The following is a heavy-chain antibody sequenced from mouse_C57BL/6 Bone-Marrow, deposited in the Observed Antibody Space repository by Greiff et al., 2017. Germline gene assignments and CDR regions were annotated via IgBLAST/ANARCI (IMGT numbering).Heavy chain of an antibody. CDR3: ARQDYGSSYVPHYYAMDY. CDR1: GFTFSSYG. D-gene: IGHD1-1*01. CDR2: ISSGGSYT. V-gene: IGHV5-6*01. Sequence: EVNVVESGGDLVKPGGSLKLSCAASGFTFSSYGMSWVRQTPDKRLEWVATISSGGSYTYYPDSVKGRFTISRDNAKNTLYLQMSSLKSEDTAMYYCARQDYGSSYVPHYYAMDYWGQGTSVTVSS. J-gene: IGHJ4*01.